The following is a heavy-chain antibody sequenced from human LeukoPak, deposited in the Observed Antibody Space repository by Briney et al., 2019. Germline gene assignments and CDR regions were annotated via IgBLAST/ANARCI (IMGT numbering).Heavy chain of an antibody. V-gene: IGHV3-48*01. J-gene: IGHJ4*02. CDR1: GFTFSSYS. CDR3: ARGPITYYYDSSGYFY. Sequence: GGSLRLSCAASGFTFSSYSMDWVRQAPGKGLEWVSYISSSSTIYYADSVKGRFTISRDNSKNTLYLQMNSLRAEDTAVYYCARGPITYYYDSSGYFYWGQGTLVTVSS. CDR2: ISSSSTI. D-gene: IGHD3-22*01.